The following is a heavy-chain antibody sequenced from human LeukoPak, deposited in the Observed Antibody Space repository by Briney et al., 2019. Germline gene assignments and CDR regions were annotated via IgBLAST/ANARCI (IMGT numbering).Heavy chain of an antibody. V-gene: IGHV1-46*01. CDR1: GYTFTSYY. CDR2: INPSGGST. D-gene: IGHD4-17*01. J-gene: IGHJ4*02. Sequence: ASVKVSRKASGYTFTSYYMHWVRQAPGQGLEWMGIINPSGGSTSYAQKFQGRVTMTRDASTSTVYMELSSLRSEDTAVYYCARDGPYGDYASYFDYWGQGTLVTVSS. CDR3: ARDGPYGDYASYFDY.